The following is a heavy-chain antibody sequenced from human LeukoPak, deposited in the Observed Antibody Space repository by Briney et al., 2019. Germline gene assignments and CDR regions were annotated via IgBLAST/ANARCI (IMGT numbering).Heavy chain of an antibody. Sequence: ASVKVSCKASGYTFTGYYMHWVRQAPGQGLEWMGWINPNSGGTNYAQKFQGRVTMTRDPSISTAYMELSRLRSDDTAVYYCATGEMATIKVDYWGQGTLVTVSS. CDR3: ATGEMATIKVDY. V-gene: IGHV1-2*02. CDR1: GYTFTGYY. CDR2: INPNSGGT. D-gene: IGHD5-24*01. J-gene: IGHJ4*02.